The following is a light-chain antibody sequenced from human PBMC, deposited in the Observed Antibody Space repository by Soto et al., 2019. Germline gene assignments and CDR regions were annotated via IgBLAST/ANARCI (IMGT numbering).Light chain of an antibody. CDR3: QQRSNWPPIT. J-gene: IGKJ5*01. CDR2: DAA. V-gene: IGKV3-11*01. Sequence: EIVMTQSPATLSVSPGERATLSCRASQSVSSNLAWYQQKPGQAPRLLIYDAANRATGVPARFSSSGSGTDVTLTISSLEPEDFAVYYCQQRSNWPPITFGQGTRLEIK. CDR1: QSVSSN.